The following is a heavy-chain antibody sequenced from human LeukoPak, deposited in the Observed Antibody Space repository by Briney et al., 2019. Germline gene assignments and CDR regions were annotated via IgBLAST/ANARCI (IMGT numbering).Heavy chain of an antibody. CDR3: AGPRGSSGYYYSLDY. Sequence: SETLSLTCTVSGGSISSSSYYWGWIRQPPGKGLEWIGSIYYSGSTYYNPSLKRRVTISVDTSKNQFSLKLSSVTAADTAVYYCAGPRGSSGYYYSLDYWGQGTLVTVSS. D-gene: IGHD3-22*01. CDR2: IYYSGST. V-gene: IGHV4-39*01. CDR1: GGSISSSSYY. J-gene: IGHJ4*02.